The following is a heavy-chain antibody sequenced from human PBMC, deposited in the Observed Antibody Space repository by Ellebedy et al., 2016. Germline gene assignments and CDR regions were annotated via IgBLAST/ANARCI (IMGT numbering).Heavy chain of an antibody. CDR3: ARVRGSGSTDFDY. Sequence: SETLSLTXTVSGGSIGSGVYYWSWIRQHPGKGLEWIGSIFYSGRSYYNPSLKSRVTISVDTSKNQFSLKLSSVTAADTAVYYCARVRGSGSTDFDYWGQGTLVTVSS. CDR1: GGSIGSGVYY. V-gene: IGHV4-31*03. J-gene: IGHJ4*02. D-gene: IGHD1-26*01. CDR2: IFYSGRS.